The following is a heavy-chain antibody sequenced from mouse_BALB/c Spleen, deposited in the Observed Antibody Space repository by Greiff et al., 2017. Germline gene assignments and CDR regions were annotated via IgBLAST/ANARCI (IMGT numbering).Heavy chain of an antibody. V-gene: IGHV5-17*02. CDR1: GFTFSSFG. D-gene: IGHD2-2*01. Sequence: EVKVVESGGGLVQPGGSRKLSCAASGFTFSSFGMHWVRQAPEKGLEWVAYISSGSSTIYYADTVKGRFTISRDNPKNTLFLQMTSLRSEDTAMYYCAREDGYDFYAMDYWGQGTSVTVSS. CDR3: AREDGYDFYAMDY. J-gene: IGHJ4*01. CDR2: ISSGSSTI.